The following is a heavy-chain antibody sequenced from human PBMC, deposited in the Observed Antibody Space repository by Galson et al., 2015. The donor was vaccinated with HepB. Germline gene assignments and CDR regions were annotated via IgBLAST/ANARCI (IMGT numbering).Heavy chain of an antibody. CDR3: ASSLVIPAGISYYYYGMDV. Sequence: SLRLSCAASGFTFSAYSMNWVRQAPGKGLEWVSYISSRSSTIYYADSVKGRFTISRDNSKNTLYLQMNSLRAEDTAVYYCASSLVIPAGISYYYYGMDVWGQGTTVTVSS. CDR2: ISSRSSTI. CDR1: GFTFSAYS. J-gene: IGHJ6*02. V-gene: IGHV3-48*01. D-gene: IGHD2-2*01.